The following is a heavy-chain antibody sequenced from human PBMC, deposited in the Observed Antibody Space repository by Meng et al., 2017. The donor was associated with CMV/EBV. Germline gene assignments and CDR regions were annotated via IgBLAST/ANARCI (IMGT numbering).Heavy chain of an antibody. CDR3: ARGYSYGYSDYFDY. J-gene: IGHJ4*02. D-gene: IGHD5-18*01. CDR1: GGTFTKYV. CDR2: IIPLLGTA. Sequence: SVKVSCKTLGGTFTKYVISWVRQAPGQGLEWMGGIIPLLGTANYAQKFQGRVTITADKSTSTAYMELNSLRSEDTAVYYCARGYSYGYSDYFDYWGQGTLVTVSS. V-gene: IGHV1-69*10.